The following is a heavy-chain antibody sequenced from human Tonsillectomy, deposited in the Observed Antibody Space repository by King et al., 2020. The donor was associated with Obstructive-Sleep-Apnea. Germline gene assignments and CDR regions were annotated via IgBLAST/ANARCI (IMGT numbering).Heavy chain of an antibody. CDR3: ARAPYDILTGYYPADY. J-gene: IGHJ4*02. Sequence: VQLQESGPGLVKPSQTLSLTCTVSGGSISSGGYYWSWIRQHPGKGLERIGYIYYSGSTYYNPSLKCRVTIAVDTSKNQFSLKLSSVTAADTAVYYCARAPYDILTGYYPADYWGQGTLVTVSS. CDR2: IYYSGST. V-gene: IGHV4-31*03. CDR1: GGSISSGGYY. D-gene: IGHD3-9*01.